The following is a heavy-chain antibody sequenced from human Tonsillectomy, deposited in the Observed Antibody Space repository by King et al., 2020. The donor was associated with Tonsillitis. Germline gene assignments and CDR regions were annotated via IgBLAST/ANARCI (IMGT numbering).Heavy chain of an antibody. D-gene: IGHD1-26*01. CDR1: GGSISSYY. CDR2: IYYSGST. Sequence: QLQESGPGLVKPSETLSLTCTVSGGSISSYYWSWIRQPPGKGLEWIGYIYYSGSTNNNPALKSRVTISVDTSKNQCSLKLSSATAADTAVYYCARQGGSYYNYFDYWAQGTLVTVSS. CDR3: ARQGGSYYNYFDY. J-gene: IGHJ4*02. V-gene: IGHV4-59*08.